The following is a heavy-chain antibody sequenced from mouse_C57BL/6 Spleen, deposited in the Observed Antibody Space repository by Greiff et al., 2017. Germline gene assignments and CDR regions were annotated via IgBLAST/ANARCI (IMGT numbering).Heavy chain of an antibody. CDR1: GYAFSSSW. CDR2: IYPGDGDT. V-gene: IGHV1-82*01. D-gene: IGHD1-1*01. Sequence: VQLQQSGPELVKPGASVKISCKASGYAFSSSWMNWVKQRPGKGLEWIGRIYPGDGDTNYNGKFKGKATLTADKSSSTAYMQLSSLTSEDSAVYFCAREEATVVDYWGQGTTLTVSS. CDR3: AREEATVVDY. J-gene: IGHJ2*01.